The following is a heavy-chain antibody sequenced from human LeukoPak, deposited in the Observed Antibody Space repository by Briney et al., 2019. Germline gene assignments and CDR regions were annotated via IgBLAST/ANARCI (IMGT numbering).Heavy chain of an antibody. CDR2: IYTSGST. CDR3: ARDNSGSYTPDAFDI. V-gene: IGHV4-4*07. Sequence: SETLSLTCTVSGGSISSYYWSWIRQPAGKGLEWIGRIYTSGSTNYNPSLKSRVTMSVDTSKNQFSLKLSSVTAADTSVYYCARDNSGSYTPDAFDIWGQGTMVTVSS. J-gene: IGHJ3*02. D-gene: IGHD1-26*01. CDR1: GGSISSYY.